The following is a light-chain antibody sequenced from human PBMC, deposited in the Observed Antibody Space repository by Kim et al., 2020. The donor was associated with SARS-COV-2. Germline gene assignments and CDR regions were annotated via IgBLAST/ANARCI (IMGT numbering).Light chain of an antibody. Sequence: QSITISCTGTSNDVSSYDYVSWYQHHPGKAPKLLIFDVTKRTSGISNRFSGSKSGNTASLTISGLQAEDEADYYCSSYTTSSTFVVFGGGTQLTVL. J-gene: IGLJ2*01. CDR1: SNDVSSYDY. V-gene: IGLV2-14*03. CDR3: SSYTTSSTFVV. CDR2: DVT.